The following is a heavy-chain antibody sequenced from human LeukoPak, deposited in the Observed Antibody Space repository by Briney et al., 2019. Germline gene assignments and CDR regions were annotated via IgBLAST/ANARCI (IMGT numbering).Heavy chain of an antibody. V-gene: IGHV1-2*02. D-gene: IGHD3-10*01. CDR1: GYTFTGYY. CDR2: INPNSGST. Sequence: GASVKVSCKASGYTFTGYYMHWVRQAPGQGREWMGWINPNSGSTNYAQKCQGRVTMTRDTSISTAYMELSRLRSEDTAVYYCATDLGITMVRGVRHAFDIWGQGTMVTVSS. J-gene: IGHJ3*02. CDR3: ATDLGITMVRGVRHAFDI.